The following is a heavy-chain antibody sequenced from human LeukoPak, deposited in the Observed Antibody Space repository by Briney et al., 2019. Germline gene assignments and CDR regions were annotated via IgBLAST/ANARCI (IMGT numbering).Heavy chain of an antibody. CDR1: GFTFSSYA. CDR2: ISGSGGST. CDR3: AKDLRWLQLFDY. J-gene: IGHJ4*02. V-gene: IGHV3-23*01. Sequence: GGSLRPSCAASGFTFSSYAMSWVRQAPGKGLEWVSAISGSGGSTYYADSVKGRFTISRDNSKNTLYLQMNSLRAEDTAVYYCAKDLRWLQLFDYWGQGTLVTVSS. D-gene: IGHD5-24*01.